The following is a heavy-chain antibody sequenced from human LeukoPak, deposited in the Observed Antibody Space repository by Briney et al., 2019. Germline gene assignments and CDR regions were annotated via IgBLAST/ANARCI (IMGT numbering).Heavy chain of an antibody. CDR2: ISYDGSNK. CDR3: ARRYCSSTSCTLDY. D-gene: IGHD2-2*01. V-gene: IGHV3-30-3*01. CDR1: GFTFSSYA. Sequence: PGGSLRLSCAASGFTFSSYAMHWVRQAPGKGLEWVAVISYDGSNKYYADSVKGRFTISRDNAENSLSLQMNSLRAEDTAVYYCARRYCSSTSCTLDYWGQGALVTVSS. J-gene: IGHJ4*02.